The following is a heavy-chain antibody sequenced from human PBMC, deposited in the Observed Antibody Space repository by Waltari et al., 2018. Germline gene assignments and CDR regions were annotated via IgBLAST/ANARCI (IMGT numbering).Heavy chain of an antibody. CDR1: GGSLSGYY. J-gene: IGHJ4*02. Sequence: QVQLQQWGAGLLKPSETLSLTCAVYGGSLSGYYWSWIRQTPGKGLEWIGESNHRGTTNSHPSLTSRVTISVDTSKNQLCRKLSSGTGADTAVYYCARSILAWLLPDYWCQGTLVAVSS. CDR2: SNHRGTT. D-gene: IGHD3-3*01. CDR3: ARSILAWLLPDY. V-gene: IGHV4-34*01.